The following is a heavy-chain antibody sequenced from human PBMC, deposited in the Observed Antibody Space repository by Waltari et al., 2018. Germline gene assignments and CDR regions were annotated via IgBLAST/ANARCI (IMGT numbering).Heavy chain of an antibody. CDR2: IYHSGST. D-gene: IGHD3-22*01. CDR1: GGSISSGGYT. CDR3: ARVVVVITDRGWFDP. Sequence: QLQLQESGSGLVKPSQTLSLTCAVSGGSISSGGYTWSWNRPPPGKGLEWIGYIYHSGSTYYNPSLKSRVTISVDRSKNQFSLKLSSVTAADTAVYYCARVVVVITDRGWFDPWGQGTLVTVSS. V-gene: IGHV4-30-2*01. J-gene: IGHJ5*02.